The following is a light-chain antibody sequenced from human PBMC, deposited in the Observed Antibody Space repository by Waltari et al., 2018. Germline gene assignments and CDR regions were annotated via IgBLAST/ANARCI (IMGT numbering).Light chain of an antibody. J-gene: IGKJ4*01. CDR1: QSISSY. Sequence: DIQMTQSPSSLSASVGDRVTITCRASQSISSYLNWYQQKPGKAPKLLIYAASSLQSGVPSRCSGSGSGTDFTLTISSLQPEDFATYYGQQSYSTPTFGGGTKVEIK. CDR2: AAS. V-gene: IGKV1-39*01. CDR3: QQSYSTPT.